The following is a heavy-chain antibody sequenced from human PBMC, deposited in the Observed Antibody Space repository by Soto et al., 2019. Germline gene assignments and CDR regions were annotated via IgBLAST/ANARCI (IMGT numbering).Heavy chain of an antibody. CDR2: ISSSSTI. V-gene: IGHV3-48*01. CDR1: GFTFSSYS. D-gene: IGHD3-10*01. CDR3: ARDSSGGFGEFSDY. J-gene: IGHJ4*02. Sequence: EVQLVESGGGLVQPGGSLRLSCAASGFTFSSYSMNWVRQAPGKGLEWVSYISSSSTIYYADSVKGRFTISRDNAKNSLYLQMNSLRAEDTAVYYCARDSSGGFGEFSDYWGQGTLVTVSS.